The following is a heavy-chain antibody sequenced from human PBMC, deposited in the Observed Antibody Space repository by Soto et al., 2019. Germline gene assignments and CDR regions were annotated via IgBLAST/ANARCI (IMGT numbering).Heavy chain of an antibody. D-gene: IGHD3-16*01. CDR1: GYSFTRYG. J-gene: IGHJ6*02. Sequence: QVQLVQSRAEVKNPGASVKVSCKASGYSFTRYGIAWARQAPGQGLEWMGWINTYNGNTNYEQNLQGRVTLTTDTSRSTAYMELTSLRSNDTAIYYCAMVDVYVTPSPQDVWGQGTTVIVSS. V-gene: IGHV1-18*01. CDR2: INTYNGNT. CDR3: AMVDVYVTPSPQDV.